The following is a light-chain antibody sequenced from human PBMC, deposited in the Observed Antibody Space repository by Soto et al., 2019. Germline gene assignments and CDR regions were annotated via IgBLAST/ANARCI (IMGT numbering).Light chain of an antibody. CDR3: SSYTSSSTVV. CDR2: DVS. V-gene: IGLV2-14*01. Sequence: QSALTQPASMSGSPGQSITISCTGTSSDVGGYNYVSWYQQHPGKAPKLMNYDVSNRPSGVSNRFSGSKSGNTASLTISGLQAEDEADYYCSSYTSSSTVVFGGGTKLTVL. J-gene: IGLJ2*01. CDR1: SSDVGGYNY.